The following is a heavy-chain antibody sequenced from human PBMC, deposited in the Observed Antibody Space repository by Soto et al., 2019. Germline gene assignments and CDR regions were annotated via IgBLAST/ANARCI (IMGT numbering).Heavy chain of an antibody. D-gene: IGHD6-13*01. CDR2: IYYSGST. J-gene: IGHJ4*02. Sequence: QVQLQESGPGLVKPSETLSLTCTVSGGSISSYYWSWIRLPPGKGLEWIGYIYYSGSTNYNPSLKSRVTISVDTSKNQFSLKLSSVTAADTAVYYCARDGIAAEGIDYWGQGTLVTVSS. V-gene: IGHV4-59*01. CDR1: GGSISSYY. CDR3: ARDGIAAEGIDY.